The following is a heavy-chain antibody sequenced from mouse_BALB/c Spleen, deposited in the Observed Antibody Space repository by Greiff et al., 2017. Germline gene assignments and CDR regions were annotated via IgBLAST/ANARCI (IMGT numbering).Heavy chain of an antibody. Sequence: EVQLQQSGPELVKPGASVKISCKASGYTFTDYNMHWVKQSHGKTLEWIGYIYPYNGGTGYNQKFKSKATLTVDNSSSTAYMELRSLTSEDSAVYYCARSNYGSISDYWGQGTTLTVSS. CDR2: IYPYNGGT. V-gene: IGHV1S29*02. CDR3: ARSNYGSISDY. J-gene: IGHJ2*01. D-gene: IGHD1-1*01. CDR1: GYTFTDYN.